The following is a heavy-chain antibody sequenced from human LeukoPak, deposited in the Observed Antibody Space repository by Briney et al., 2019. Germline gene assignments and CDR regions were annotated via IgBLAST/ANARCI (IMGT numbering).Heavy chain of an antibody. D-gene: IGHD3-10*01. J-gene: IGHJ4*02. CDR1: GYTFTGDY. CDR3: ARDLFFGSGSSPGS. CDR2: INPNSGGT. V-gene: IGHV1-2*02. Sequence: ASVKVSCKASGYTFTGDYMHWVRQAPGQGLEWMGWINPNSGGTNYAQKFQGRVTMTRDTSISTAYMELSRLRSDDTAVYYCARDLFFGSGSSPGSWGQGTLVTVSS.